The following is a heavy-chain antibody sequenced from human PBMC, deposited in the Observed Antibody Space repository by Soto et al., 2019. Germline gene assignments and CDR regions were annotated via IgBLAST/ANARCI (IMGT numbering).Heavy chain of an antibody. V-gene: IGHV3-30-3*01. J-gene: IGHJ3*02. Sequence: GGSLRLSCAASGFTFSSYAMHWVRQAPGKGLEWVAVMSYDGSNKYYADSVKGRFTISRDNSKNTLYLQMNSLRAEDTAVYYCARVTSLRSSWYNDAFDICGQGPMVTVSS. CDR2: MSYDGSNK. D-gene: IGHD6-13*01. CDR1: GFTFSSYA. CDR3: ARVTSLRSSWYNDAFDI.